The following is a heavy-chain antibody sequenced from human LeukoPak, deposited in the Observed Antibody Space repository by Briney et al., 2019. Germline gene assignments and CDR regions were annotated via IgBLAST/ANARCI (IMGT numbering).Heavy chain of an antibody. J-gene: IGHJ4*02. CDR2: ISGSGGST. CDR3: AKGANYDRSGYYHFDY. CDR1: GFTFSSYA. Sequence: GGSLRLSCAASGFTFSSYAMSWVRQAPGKGLEWVSAISGSGGSTYHADSVKGRFTISRDNSKNTLYLQMNSLRAEDTAVYYCAKGANYDRSGYYHFDYWGQGTLVTVSS. V-gene: IGHV3-23*01. D-gene: IGHD3-22*01.